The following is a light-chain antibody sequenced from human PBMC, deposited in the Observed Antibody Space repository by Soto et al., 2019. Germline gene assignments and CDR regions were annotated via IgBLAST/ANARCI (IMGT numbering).Light chain of an antibody. CDR3: QQYNNWPPWT. J-gene: IGKJ1*01. Sequence: EIVMTQSPATLSVSPGERATLSCRASQSVGSALAWYQHTPGQPPRLLIYGPSTRATGIPGRFSGSGSGTEFTLTISSLQSEDFAVYFCQQYNNWPPWTFGQGTKV. V-gene: IGKV3-15*01. CDR2: GPS. CDR1: QSVGSA.